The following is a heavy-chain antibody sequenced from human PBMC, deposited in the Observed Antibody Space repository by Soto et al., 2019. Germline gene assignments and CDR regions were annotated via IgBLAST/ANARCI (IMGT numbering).Heavy chain of an antibody. Sequence: GESLKISCKGSGYSFTSYWISWVRQMPGKGLEWLGRIDPSDSYTNYSPSFQGHVTISADKCISTAYLQWSSLKASDTAMYYCATHGVNSFDIWGQVTMVTASS. CDR3: ATHGVNSFDI. J-gene: IGHJ3*02. CDR2: IDPSDSYT. CDR1: GYSFTSYW. V-gene: IGHV5-10-1*01.